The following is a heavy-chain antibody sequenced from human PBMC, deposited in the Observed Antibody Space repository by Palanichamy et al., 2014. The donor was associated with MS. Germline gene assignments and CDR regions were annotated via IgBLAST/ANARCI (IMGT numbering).Heavy chain of an antibody. D-gene: IGHD6-19*01. J-gene: IGHJ4*02. Sequence: QVQLVETGGGVVHPGTSLKLSCAASGFTFDSHAMVWVRQAPGKGLESVAVTSFDGSNKFYADAVQGRFAVSRDNSRNTLFLQMNSLRVEDTAVYYCARHEGRSSEWYFDLWGQGTLVTVSS. V-gene: IGHV3-30*09. CDR1: GFTFDSHA. CDR3: ARHEGRSSEWYFDL. CDR2: TSFDGSNK.